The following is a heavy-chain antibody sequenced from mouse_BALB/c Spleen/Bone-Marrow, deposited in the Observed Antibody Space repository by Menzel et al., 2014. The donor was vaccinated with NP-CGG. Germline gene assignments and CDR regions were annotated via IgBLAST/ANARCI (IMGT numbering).Heavy chain of an antibody. J-gene: IGHJ4*01. CDR1: GFTFSSYA. CDR3: AREGLRRRAAMDY. CDR2: ISSGGSYT. Sequence: DVHLVESGGGLVKPGGSLKLSCAASGFTFSSYAMSWVRQSPEKRLEWVAEISSGGSYTYYPDTVTGRFTISRDNAKNTLYLEMSSLRSEDTAMYYCAREGLRRRAAMDYWGQATSVTVSS. V-gene: IGHV5-9-4*01. D-gene: IGHD2-4*01.